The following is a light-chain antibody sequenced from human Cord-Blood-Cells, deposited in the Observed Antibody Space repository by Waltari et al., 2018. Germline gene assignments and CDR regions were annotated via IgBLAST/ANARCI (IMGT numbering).Light chain of an antibody. CDR2: DVS. CDR3: CSYAGSYTLYV. V-gene: IGLV2-11*01. CDR1: SSDVGGYHY. J-gene: IGLJ1*01. Sequence: QSALTQPRSVSGSPGQSVTISCTGPSSDVGGYHYVSWYQQHPGKAPKLMIYDVSKRPSGVPDRFSGSKSGNTASLTISGLQAEDEADYYCCSYAGSYTLYVFGTGTKVTVL.